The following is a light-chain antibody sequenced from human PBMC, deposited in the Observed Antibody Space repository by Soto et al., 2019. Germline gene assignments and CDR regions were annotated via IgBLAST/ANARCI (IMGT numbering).Light chain of an antibody. V-gene: IGKV3-20*01. Sequence: ESVVTQSPGILSLSPGERASLSCGASQSISSSFLAWYQQKPGQAPRLLIYGASSRATGIPDRFSGTGSETDFTLTISRLEHEDFAVYYCQQYDNSPITFGQGTRLEIK. CDR1: QSISSSF. J-gene: IGKJ5*01. CDR3: QQYDNSPIT. CDR2: GAS.